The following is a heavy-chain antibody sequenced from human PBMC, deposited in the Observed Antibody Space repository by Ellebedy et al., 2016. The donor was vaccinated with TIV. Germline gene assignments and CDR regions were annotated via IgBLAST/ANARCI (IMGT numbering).Heavy chain of an antibody. CDR1: GFTFSSFA. CDR3: VKDQIAGDGWRVFDL. CDR2: LHGSGRGI. Sequence: PGGSLRLSCAASGFTFSSFAMGWVRRTPGKGLEGVSGLHGSGRGIWYSDSVKGRFTISRDNSKNTLYLQMNSLRAEDTGIYYCVKDQIAGDGWRVFDLWGQGTVVTVSS. V-gene: IGHV3-23*01. J-gene: IGHJ3*01. D-gene: IGHD5-24*01.